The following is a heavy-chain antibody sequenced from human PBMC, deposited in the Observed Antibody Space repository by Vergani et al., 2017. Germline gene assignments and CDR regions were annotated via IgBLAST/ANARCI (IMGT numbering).Heavy chain of an antibody. Sequence: QVQLVQSGAEVKKPGSSVKVSCKASGGTFSSYAISWVRKAPGQGLEWMGGIIPIFGTANYAQKFQGRVTITADESTSTAYMELSSLRSEDTAVYYCARAPASGSYDISAGGDYWGQGTLVTVSS. J-gene: IGHJ4*02. CDR3: ARAPASGSYDISAGGDY. V-gene: IGHV1-69*01. D-gene: IGHD3-9*01. CDR1: GGTFSSYA. CDR2: IIPIFGTA.